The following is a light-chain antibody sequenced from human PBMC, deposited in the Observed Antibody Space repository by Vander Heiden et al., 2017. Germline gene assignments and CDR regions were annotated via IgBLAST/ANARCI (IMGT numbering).Light chain of an antibody. CDR3: QQSYSTPRT. V-gene: IGKV1-39*01. Sequence: DTQMTQSPSSLSASVGDRVTITCRASQSISSYLNWYQQKPGKAPKLLIYAASSLQSGVPSRFSGSGSGTDFTLTISSLQPEDFATYYCQQSYSTPRTFDQGTKVEIK. CDR2: AAS. CDR1: QSISSY. J-gene: IGKJ1*01.